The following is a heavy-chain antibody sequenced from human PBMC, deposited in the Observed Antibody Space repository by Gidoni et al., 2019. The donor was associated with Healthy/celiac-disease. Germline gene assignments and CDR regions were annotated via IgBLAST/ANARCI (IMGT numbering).Heavy chain of an antibody. CDR2: ST. V-gene: IGHV4-39*01. Sequence: STYYNPSLKSRVTISVDTSKNQFSLKLSSVTAADTAVYYCARAEVVAANYWGQGTLVTVSS. D-gene: IGHD2-15*01. CDR3: ARAEVVAANY. J-gene: IGHJ4*02.